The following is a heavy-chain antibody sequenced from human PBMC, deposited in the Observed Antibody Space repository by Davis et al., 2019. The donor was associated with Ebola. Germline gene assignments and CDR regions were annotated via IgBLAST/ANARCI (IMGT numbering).Heavy chain of an antibody. CDR1: GFTFSSYA. Sequence: GESLKISCAASGFTFSSYAMHWVRQAPGKGLEWVSSISSSSSYIYYADSVKGRFTISRDNAKNSLYLQMNSLRAEDTAVYYCARDRPIVVVPAALEYFQHWGQGTLVTVSS. D-gene: IGHD2-2*01. CDR2: ISSSSSYI. J-gene: IGHJ1*01. CDR3: ARDRPIVVVPAALEYFQH. V-gene: IGHV3-21*01.